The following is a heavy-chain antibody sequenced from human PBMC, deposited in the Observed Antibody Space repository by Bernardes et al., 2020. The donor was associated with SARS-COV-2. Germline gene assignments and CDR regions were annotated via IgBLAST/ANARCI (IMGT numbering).Heavy chain of an antibody. CDR1: GYTFTAYV. Sequence: ASVKVSCKTSGYTFTAYVIIWVRQAPGQGLESMGWISAYNGYTNYAQKFQGRVTMTTDTSMSTAYMELRSLRSDDTAVYYCARALISDCSGGSCYPDYGDYFDYWGQGTLLTVSS. CDR3: ARALISDCSGGSCYPDYGDYFDY. J-gene: IGHJ4*02. CDR2: ISAYNGYT. V-gene: IGHV1-18*01. D-gene: IGHD2-15*01.